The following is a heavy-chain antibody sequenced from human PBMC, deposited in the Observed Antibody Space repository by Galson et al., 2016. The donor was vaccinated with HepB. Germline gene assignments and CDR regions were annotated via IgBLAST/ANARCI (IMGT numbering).Heavy chain of an antibody. CDR1: GFSFSTYV. V-gene: IGHV3-23*01. J-gene: IGHJ4*02. CDR2: VGESGQRI. Sequence: SLRLSCAGSGFSFSTYVMTWVRQAPGKGLEWVSGVGESGQRIDYADSVKGRFTISRDNSKNTLYLQMNSLRAEDTAVYYCAKIPSWYGGYDRDYWGQGTLVTVS. D-gene: IGHD5-12*01. CDR3: AKIPSWYGGYDRDY.